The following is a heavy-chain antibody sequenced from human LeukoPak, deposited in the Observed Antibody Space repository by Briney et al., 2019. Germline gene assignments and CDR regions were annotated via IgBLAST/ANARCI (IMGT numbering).Heavy chain of an antibody. CDR1: GGSFCAYY. Sequence: TSETLSLTCAVYGGSFCAYYWSWIRQAPGQGLEWIGVINYSTSTNSNTSLNRRVTTSEDTSRNHFTQQLTSVTAGDTAVYYCARGRWTPGGWFDPWGRGTLVSVSS. V-gene: IGHV4-34*01. D-gene: IGHD3-16*01. CDR3: ARGRWTPGGWFDP. CDR2: INYSTST. J-gene: IGHJ5*02.